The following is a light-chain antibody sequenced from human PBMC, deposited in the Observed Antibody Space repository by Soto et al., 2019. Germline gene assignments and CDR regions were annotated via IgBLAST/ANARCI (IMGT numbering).Light chain of an antibody. V-gene: IGLV2-14*01. J-gene: IGLJ1*01. Sequence: QSALTQPASVSGSPGQSIALSCTGTSSDVGGYNYVSWYQQHPGNAPKLMIYEVSNRPSGVSNRFSGSKSGNTASLTISGLQAGDEADYYCSSYSSSSTLDYVFGTGTKVTVL. CDR1: SSDVGGYNY. CDR3: SSYSSSSTLDYV. CDR2: EVS.